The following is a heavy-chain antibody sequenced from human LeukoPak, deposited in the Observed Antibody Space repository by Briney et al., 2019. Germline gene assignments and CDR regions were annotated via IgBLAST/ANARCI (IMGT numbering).Heavy chain of an antibody. CDR1: GFTFGDYA. V-gene: IGHV3-49*04. Sequence: GGSLRLSCTASGFTFGDYAMSWVRQAPGKGLEWVGFIRSKAYGGTTEYAASVKGRFTISRDDSKSIAYLQMNSLKTEDTAVYYCTRAPPQWLVLTYYYYGMDVWGQGTTVTVSS. D-gene: IGHD6-19*01. J-gene: IGHJ6*02. CDR2: IRSKAYGGTT. CDR3: TRAPPQWLVLTYYYYGMDV.